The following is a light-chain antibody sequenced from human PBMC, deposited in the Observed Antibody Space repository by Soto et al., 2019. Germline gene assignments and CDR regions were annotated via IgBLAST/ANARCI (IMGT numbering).Light chain of an antibody. CDR1: QSISDT. V-gene: IGKV3-15*01. CDR2: GAS. CDR3: QQYDNWPWT. Sequence: EIVMTQSPATLSVSPGGRATLSCRASQSISDTLAWYQQTPGQAPRLLIYGASTRATGFPARFSGSGSGAVFTLTISSLQSEVFAVYYCQQYDNWPWTFGQGTKVEIK. J-gene: IGKJ1*01.